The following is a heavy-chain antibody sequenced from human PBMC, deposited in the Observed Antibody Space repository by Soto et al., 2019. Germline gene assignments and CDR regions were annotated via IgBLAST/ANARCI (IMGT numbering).Heavy chain of an antibody. Sequence: GGSLRLSCAASGFIFSRYSMNWVRQAPGKGLEWVSSISRSSDYIYYVDSVQGRFTISRDNAKNSLYLQMNSLRAEDTAVYYCLSGDLAAGFAFWGLGTLVTVSS. CDR2: ISRSSDYI. V-gene: IGHV3-21*06. D-gene: IGHD4-17*01. J-gene: IGHJ4*02. CDR1: GFIFSRYS. CDR3: LSGDLAAGFAF.